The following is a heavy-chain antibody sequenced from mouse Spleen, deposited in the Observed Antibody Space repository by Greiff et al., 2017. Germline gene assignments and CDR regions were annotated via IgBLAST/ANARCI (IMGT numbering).Heavy chain of an antibody. V-gene: IGHV5-16*01. CDR1: GFTFSDYY. J-gene: IGHJ4*01. Sequence: EVQVVESEGGLVQPGSSMKLSCTASGFTFSDYYMAWVRQVPEKGLEWVANINYDGSSTYYLDSLKSRFIISRDNAKNILYLQMSSLKSEDTATYYCARDGDYVGAMDYWGQGTSVTVSS. CDR2: INYDGSST. D-gene: IGHD2-13*01. CDR3: ARDGDYVGAMDY.